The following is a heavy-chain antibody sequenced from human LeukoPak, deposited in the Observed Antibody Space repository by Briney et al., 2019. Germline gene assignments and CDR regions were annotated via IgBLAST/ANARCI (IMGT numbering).Heavy chain of an antibody. CDR2: MNPNSGNT. D-gene: IGHD5-12*01. V-gene: IGHV1-8*01. CDR3: ARGPRDGYNLYGMDV. Sequence: ASVKVSCKASGYTFTSYDINWVRQATGQGLEWMGWMNPNSGNTGYAQKFQDRVTMTRNTSISTAYMELSSLRSEDTAVYYCARGPRDGYNLYGMDVWGQGTTVTVSS. J-gene: IGHJ6*02. CDR1: GYTFTSYD.